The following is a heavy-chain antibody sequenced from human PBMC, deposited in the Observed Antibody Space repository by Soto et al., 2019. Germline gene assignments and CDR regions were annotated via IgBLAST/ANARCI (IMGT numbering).Heavy chain of an antibody. V-gene: IGHV1-18*04. CDR3: ARGPRYCSTPNCFSGVTWFDP. D-gene: IGHD2-2*01. J-gene: IGHJ5*02. CDR2: ISSFNGNT. Sequence: ASVKVSCKASGYTFTSYGISWVRQAPGQGLEWMGWISSFNGNTNYAQKVQGRVTLTTDTSTSTTYMELRSLRSDETAVYYCARGPRYCSTPNCFSGVTWFDPWGPGTIVTVYS. CDR1: GYTFTSYG.